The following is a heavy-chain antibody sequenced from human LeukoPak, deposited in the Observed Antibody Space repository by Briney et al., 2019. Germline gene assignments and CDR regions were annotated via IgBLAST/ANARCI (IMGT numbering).Heavy chain of an antibody. CDR3: ARQYGGKSGYYFYYYMDV. CDR2: ISSTGSTI. Sequence: GGSLRLSCAASGFILSDYYMSWIRQAPGKGLEWVSYISSTGSTIYYADSVKGRFTISRDNARKSLYLQMNSLRAEDTAVYYCARQYGGKSGYYFYYYMDVWGKGTTVTVSS. D-gene: IGHD4-23*01. CDR1: GFILSDYY. V-gene: IGHV3-11*04. J-gene: IGHJ6*03.